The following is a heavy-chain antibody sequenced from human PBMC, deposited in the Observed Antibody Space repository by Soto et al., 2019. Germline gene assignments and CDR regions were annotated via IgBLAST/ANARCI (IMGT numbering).Heavy chain of an antibody. Sequence: SVKVSCKASGFTFTSSAVQWVRQARGQRLEWIGWIVVGSGNTNYAQKFQERVTITRDMSTSTVYMELSSLKSEDTAVYYCARAYYYDSGALDYWGQGTLVTVSS. J-gene: IGHJ4*02. CDR1: GFTFTSSA. CDR2: IVVGSGNT. CDR3: ARAYYYDSGALDY. D-gene: IGHD3-22*01. V-gene: IGHV1-58*01.